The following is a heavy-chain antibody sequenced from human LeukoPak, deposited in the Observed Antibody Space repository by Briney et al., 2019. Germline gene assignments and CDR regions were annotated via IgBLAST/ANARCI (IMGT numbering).Heavy chain of an antibody. CDR3: ARDPNIVGERPWDY. CDR1: GFTFSSYS. D-gene: IGHD2/OR15-2a*01. J-gene: IGHJ4*02. Sequence: GGSLRLSCAASGFTFSSYSMNWVRQAPGKGLEWVSYISSSSSTIYYADSVKGRFTISRDNAKNSLYLQMNSLRAEDTAVYYCARDPNIVGERPWDYWGQGTLVTVSS. V-gene: IGHV3-48*01. CDR2: ISSSSSTI.